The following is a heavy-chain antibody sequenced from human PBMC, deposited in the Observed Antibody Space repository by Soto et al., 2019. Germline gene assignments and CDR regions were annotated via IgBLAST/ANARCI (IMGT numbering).Heavy chain of an antibody. CDR3: ARVGATFVAYYYGMDV. CDR1: GYTFTSYG. D-gene: IGHD1-26*01. CDR2: ISAYNGNT. V-gene: IGHV1-18*01. J-gene: IGHJ6*02. Sequence: ASVKVSCKASGYTFTSYGISWVRQAPGQGLEWMGWISAYNGNTNYAQKLQGRVTMTTDTSTSTAYMELRSLRSDDTAVYYCARVGATFVAYYYGMDVWGQGTTVTVSS.